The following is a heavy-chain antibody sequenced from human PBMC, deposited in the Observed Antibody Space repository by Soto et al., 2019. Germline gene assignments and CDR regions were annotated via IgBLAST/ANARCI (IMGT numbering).Heavy chain of an antibody. CDR3: ARDHGIWGSYRGFDY. CDR1: GFTFSSYG. J-gene: IGHJ4*02. V-gene: IGHV3-33*01. D-gene: IGHD3-16*02. CDR2: IWYDGSNK. Sequence: PGGSLSLSCAASGFTFSSYGMHWVRQAPGKGLEWVAVIWYDGSNKYYADSVKGRFTISRDNSKNTLYLQMNSLRAEDTAVYYCARDHGIWGSYRGFDYWGQGTLVTVSS.